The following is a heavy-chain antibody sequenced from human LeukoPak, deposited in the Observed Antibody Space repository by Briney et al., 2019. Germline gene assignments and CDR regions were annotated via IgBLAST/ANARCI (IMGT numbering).Heavy chain of an antibody. J-gene: IGHJ6*03. CDR3: ARGIAARPAKARYYYYMDV. CDR2: IIPIFGTA. CDR1: GGTFSSYA. V-gene: IGHV1-69*13. Sequence: SVKVSCKASGGTFSSYAISWVRQAPGQGLEWMGGIIPIFGTANYAQKFQGRVTITADESTSTAYMELSSLRSEDTAVYYCARGIAARPAKARYYYYMDVWGKGTTVTVSS. D-gene: IGHD6-6*01.